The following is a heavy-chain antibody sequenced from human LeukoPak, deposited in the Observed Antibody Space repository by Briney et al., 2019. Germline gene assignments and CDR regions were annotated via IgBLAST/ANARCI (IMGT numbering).Heavy chain of an antibody. Sequence: GGSLRLSCAASGFTVSSDYMSWVRQAPGKGLEWVSIIYSGGSTYYADSVKGRFTISRDNSKNTLYLQMNSLRAEDTAVYYCASIMRDYYDSSGTLFDYWGQGTLVTVSS. CDR2: IYSGGST. J-gene: IGHJ4*02. CDR3: ASIMRDYYDSSGTLFDY. CDR1: GFTVSSDY. D-gene: IGHD3-22*01. V-gene: IGHV3-66*01.